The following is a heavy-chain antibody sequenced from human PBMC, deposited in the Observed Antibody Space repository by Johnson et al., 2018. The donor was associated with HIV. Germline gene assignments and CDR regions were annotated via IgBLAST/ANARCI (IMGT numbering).Heavy chain of an antibody. J-gene: IGHJ3*02. CDR1: TFSSYA. CDR3: ARGGYYDSSGSAFDI. V-gene: IGHV3-30*04. Sequence: TFSSYAMHWVRQAPGKGLEWVAVISYDGSNKYYADSVKGRFTISRDNSKNTLYLQMNSLRAEDTAVYYCARGGYYDSSGSAFDIWGQGTMVTVSS. CDR2: ISYDGSNK. D-gene: IGHD3-22*01.